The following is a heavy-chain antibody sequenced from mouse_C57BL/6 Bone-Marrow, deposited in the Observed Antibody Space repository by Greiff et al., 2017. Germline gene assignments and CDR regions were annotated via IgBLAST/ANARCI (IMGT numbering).Heavy chain of an antibody. CDR2: IYPGDGDT. D-gene: IGHD1-1*01. V-gene: IGHV1-82*01. Sequence: QVQLKQSGPELVKPGASVKISCKASGYAFSSSWMNWVKQRPGKGLEWIGRIYPGDGDTNYNGKFKGKATLTADKSSSTAYMQLSSLTSEDSAVXFCATHYYGSSFDYWGQGTTLTVSS. CDR1: GYAFSSSW. J-gene: IGHJ2*01. CDR3: ATHYYGSSFDY.